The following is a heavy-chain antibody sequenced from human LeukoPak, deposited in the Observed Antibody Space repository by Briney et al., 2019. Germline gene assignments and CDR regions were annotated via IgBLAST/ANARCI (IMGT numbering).Heavy chain of an antibody. D-gene: IGHD5-24*01. CDR1: GGTFNTYT. J-gene: IGHJ3*02. CDR2: VIPIFGTT. V-gene: IGHV1-69*13. CDR3: ARGLQGMATIVDAFDI. Sequence: SVKVSCKASGGTFNTYTISWVRQAPGHGLEWMGGVIPIFGTTKYAQKFQGRVTITADEPTTTAYMELSSLTSEDTAVYYCARGLQGMATIVDAFDIWGQGTKVTVSS.